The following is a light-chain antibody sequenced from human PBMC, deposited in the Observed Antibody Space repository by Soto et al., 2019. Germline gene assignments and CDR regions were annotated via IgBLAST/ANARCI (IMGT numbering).Light chain of an antibody. CDR3: QQTYSSPWT. J-gene: IGKJ1*01. CDR2: ATS. Sequence: DIQLTQSPSSLSASVGDRVTITCRGSQGVSKYLNWYQQKPGRAPMLLIYATSNLQHGVPSRFSGNGSGPNFPLTIASLQPEDLGTYYCQQTYSSPWTFGQGTRVAIK. V-gene: IGKV1-39*01. CDR1: QGVSKY.